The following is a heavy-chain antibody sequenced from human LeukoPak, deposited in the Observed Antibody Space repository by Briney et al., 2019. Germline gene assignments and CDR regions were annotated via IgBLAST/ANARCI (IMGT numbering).Heavy chain of an antibody. Sequence: GGSLRLSCAASGFTFSVYYMSWIRQAPGKGLEWVSYISSSGNSTYYSDSVRGRFTISRDNAKNSLHLQMNSLRAEDTAVYYCARDGGSSWYFDYWGQGTLATVSS. D-gene: IGHD6-13*01. CDR2: ISSSGNST. J-gene: IGHJ4*02. V-gene: IGHV3-11*04. CDR1: GFTFSVYY. CDR3: ARDGGSSWYFDY.